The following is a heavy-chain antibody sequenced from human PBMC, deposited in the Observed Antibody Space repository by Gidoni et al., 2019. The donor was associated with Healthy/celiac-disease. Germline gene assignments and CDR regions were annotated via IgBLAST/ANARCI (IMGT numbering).Heavy chain of an antibody. J-gene: IGHJ4*02. D-gene: IGHD5-12*01. V-gene: IGHV3-30*03. CDR2: ISYDGSNK. Sequence: QVQLVESGGGVVQPGRSLRLSCAASGFTFSSYGMHWVRQAPGKGLGWVAVISYDGSNKYYADSVKGRFTISRDNSKNTLYLQMNSLRAEDTAVYYCATPTTAGYSGYDSFDYWGQGTLVTVSS. CDR3: ATPTTAGYSGYDSFDY. CDR1: GFTFSSYG.